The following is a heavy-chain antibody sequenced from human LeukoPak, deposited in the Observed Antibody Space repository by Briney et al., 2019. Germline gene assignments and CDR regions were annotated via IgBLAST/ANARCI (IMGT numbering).Heavy chain of an antibody. V-gene: IGHV4-59*01. CDR2: IYYSGST. J-gene: IGHJ4*02. D-gene: IGHD5-12*01. Sequence: TSETLSLTCTVSGGSISSYYWSWIRQPPGKGLEWIGYIYYSGSTNYNPSLKSRVTISVDTSKNQFSLKLSSVTAADTAVYYCARVVNGYNYDYFDYWGQGTLVTVSP. CDR3: ARVVNGYNYDYFDY. CDR1: GGSISSYY.